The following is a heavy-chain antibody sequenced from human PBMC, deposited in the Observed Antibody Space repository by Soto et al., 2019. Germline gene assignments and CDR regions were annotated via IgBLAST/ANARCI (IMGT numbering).Heavy chain of an antibody. D-gene: IGHD3-10*01. CDR3: TTQGFGGLNGLVDV. J-gene: IGHJ6*02. V-gene: IGHV4-59*08. Sequence: SQTLCLTCTVSGGSISSINNHFSNHYCSWIRLSPGKGLEWIGYISNIGFTRYNPSLKSRVSISVDTSKNQFSLKLTSVTAADTAVYYCTTQGFGGLNGLVDVLGQGNTVTGS. CDR2: ISNIGFT. CDR1: GGSISSINNHFSNHY.